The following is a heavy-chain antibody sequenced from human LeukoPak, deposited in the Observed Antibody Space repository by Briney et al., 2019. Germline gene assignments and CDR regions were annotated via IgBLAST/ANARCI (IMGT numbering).Heavy chain of an antibody. J-gene: IGHJ4*02. CDR1: GGSISSSNW. CDR3: AGANIVLMVYAIQWSYYFDY. CDR2: IYHSGST. V-gene: IGHV4-4*02. D-gene: IGHD2-8*01. Sequence: SETLSLTCAVSGGSISSSNWWSWVRQPPGKGLEWIGEIYHSGSTNYNPSLKSRVTISVDKSKNQFSLKLSSVTAADTAVYYCAGANIVLMVYAIQWSYYFDYWGQGTLVTVSS.